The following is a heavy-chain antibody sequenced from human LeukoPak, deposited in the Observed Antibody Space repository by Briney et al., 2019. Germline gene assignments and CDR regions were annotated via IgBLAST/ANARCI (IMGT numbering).Heavy chain of an antibody. Sequence: PSETLSLTCAVYGGSFSGYYWSWIRQPPGKGLEWIGEINHSGSTNYNPSLKSRVTISVDTSKNQFSLKLSSVTAADTAVYYCARIKTYYDYVWRSYRYTAGLDYWGQGTLVTVSS. CDR2: INHSGST. CDR3: ARIKTYYDYVWRSYRYTAGLDY. V-gene: IGHV4-34*01. D-gene: IGHD3-16*02. J-gene: IGHJ4*02. CDR1: GGSFSGYY.